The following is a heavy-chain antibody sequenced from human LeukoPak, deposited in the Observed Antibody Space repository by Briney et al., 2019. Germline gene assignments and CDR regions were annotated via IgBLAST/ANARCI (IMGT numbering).Heavy chain of an antibody. V-gene: IGHV3-21*01. Sequence: GGSLRLSCAASGFIFSSYSMNWVRQAPGKGLEWVSSISSSSSYIYYADSVKGRFTISRDNAKNSLYLQMNSLRAEDTAVYYCARGRGYYDISDYWGQGTLVTVSS. J-gene: IGHJ4*02. D-gene: IGHD3-9*01. CDR2: ISSSSSYI. CDR3: ARGRGYYDISDY. CDR1: GFIFSSYS.